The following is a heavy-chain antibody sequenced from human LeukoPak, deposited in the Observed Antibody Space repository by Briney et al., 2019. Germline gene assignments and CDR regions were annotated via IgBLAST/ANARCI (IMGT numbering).Heavy chain of an antibody. Sequence: GGSLRLSCAASGFTFSSYGMHWVRQAPGKGLEWVAFIRYDGSNKYYADSVKGRFTISRDNSKNTLYLQMNSLRAEDTAVYYCAKDPSGIAAPVVYFDYWGQGTLVTVSS. V-gene: IGHV3-30*02. CDR3: AKDPSGIAAPVVYFDY. D-gene: IGHD6-13*01. CDR2: IRYDGSNK. CDR1: GFTFSSYG. J-gene: IGHJ4*02.